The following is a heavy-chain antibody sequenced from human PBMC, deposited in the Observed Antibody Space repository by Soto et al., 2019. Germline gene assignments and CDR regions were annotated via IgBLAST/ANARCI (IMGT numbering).Heavy chain of an antibody. CDR2: IRGSGDST. CDR3: AKGVPGIAVAGTGYFQH. V-gene: IGHV3-23*01. Sequence: LSLTCTVSGGSISSGGYYWSWVRQAPGKGLEWVSGIRGSGDSTYYADSVKGRFTISRDNSKNTLYLQMNSLRAEDTAVYYCAKGVPGIAVAGTGYFQHWGQGTLVTVSS. D-gene: IGHD6-19*01. CDR1: GGSISSGGYY. J-gene: IGHJ1*01.